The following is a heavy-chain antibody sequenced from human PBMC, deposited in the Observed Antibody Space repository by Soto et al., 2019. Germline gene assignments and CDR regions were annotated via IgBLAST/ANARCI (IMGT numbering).Heavy chain of an antibody. J-gene: IGHJ3*02. CDR3: ARDPGAGGYGAFDI. CDR1: GFTFSSYA. V-gene: IGHV3-30-3*01. D-gene: IGHD5-18*01. Sequence: QVQLVESGGGVVQPGRSLRLSCAASGFTFSSYAMHWVRQAPGKGLEWVAVISYDGSNKYYADSVKGRFTISRDNSKNTLYLQMNSLTAEDTAVYYCARDPGAGGYGAFDIWGQGTMVTVSS. CDR2: ISYDGSNK.